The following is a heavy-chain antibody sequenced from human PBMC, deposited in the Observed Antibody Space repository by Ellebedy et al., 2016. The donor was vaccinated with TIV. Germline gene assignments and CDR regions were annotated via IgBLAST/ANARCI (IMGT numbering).Heavy chain of an antibody. V-gene: IGHV1-8*02. Sequence: ASVKVSXXASGYTFTSYGISWVRQATGQGLEWMGWMNPNSGNTGYAQKFQGRVTMTRNTSISTAYMELSSLRSEDTAVYYCARGLRGSAGLGYWGQGTLVTVSS. D-gene: IGHD3-10*01. CDR2: MNPNSGNT. CDR3: ARGLRGSAGLGY. J-gene: IGHJ4*02. CDR1: GYTFTSYG.